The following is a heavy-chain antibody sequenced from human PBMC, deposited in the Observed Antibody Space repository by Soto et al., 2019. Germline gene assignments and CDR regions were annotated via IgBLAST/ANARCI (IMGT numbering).Heavy chain of an antibody. V-gene: IGHV4-30-4*01. CDR2: IYYSGST. CDR3: ARGFYYDSSGYYSNWFDP. J-gene: IGHJ5*02. CDR1: GGSISSGDYY. Sequence: SETLSLTCTVSGGSISSGDYYWSWIRQPPGKGLEWIGYIYYSGSTYYNPSLKSRVTISVDTSKNQFSLKLSSVTAADTAVYYCARGFYYDSSGYYSNWFDPWGQGTLVTVSS. D-gene: IGHD3-22*01.